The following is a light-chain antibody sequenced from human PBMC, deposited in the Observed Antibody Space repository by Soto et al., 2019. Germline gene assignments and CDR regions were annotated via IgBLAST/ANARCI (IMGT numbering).Light chain of an antibody. Sequence: DIQMTQSPSTLSASVGDRVTITCRASQSVSSSLAWYQQKPGEAPKLLIYKASSLESGVPSRFSGSGYGREFTLTISSLQPDDFATYYCQQYNSLWTFGQGNKVEIK. CDR2: KAS. V-gene: IGKV1-5*03. CDR3: QQYNSLWT. J-gene: IGKJ1*01. CDR1: QSVSSS.